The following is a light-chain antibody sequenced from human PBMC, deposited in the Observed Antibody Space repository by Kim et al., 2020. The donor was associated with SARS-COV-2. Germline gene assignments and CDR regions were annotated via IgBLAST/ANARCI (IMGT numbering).Light chain of an antibody. CDR3: QSWDSNSGL. J-gene: IGLJ3*02. CDR2: QDT. CDR1: NLGYKY. V-gene: IGLV3-1*01. Sequence: SYELTQPPSVSVSPGQTASITCSGDNLGYKYVPWYQQKPGQSPVLVIYQDTKRPSGIPERFSGSNSGNTATLTISGTQAMDEADYYCQSWDSNSGLCVGG.